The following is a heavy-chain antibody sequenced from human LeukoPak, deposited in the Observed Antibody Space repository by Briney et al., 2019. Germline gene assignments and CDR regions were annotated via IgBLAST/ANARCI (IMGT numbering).Heavy chain of an antibody. V-gene: IGHV4-59*08. CDR1: GGSISSYY. D-gene: IGHD3-10*01. CDR2: IYYSGST. J-gene: IGHJ5*02. Sequence: PSETLSLTCTVSGGSISSYYWSWIRQPPGKGLGWIGYIYYSGSTNYNPSLKSRVTISVDTSKNQFSLKLSSVTAADTAVYYCARQALWDYYGSGSYYWFDPWGQGTLVTVSS. CDR3: ARQALWDYYGSGSYYWFDP.